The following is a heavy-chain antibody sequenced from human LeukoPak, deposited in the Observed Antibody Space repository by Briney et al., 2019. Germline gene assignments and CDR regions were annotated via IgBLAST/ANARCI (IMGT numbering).Heavy chain of an antibody. D-gene: IGHD3-10*01. CDR3: ARTDYYGSP. CDR1: RFTFTDYA. J-gene: IGHJ5*02. V-gene: IGHV3-30*04. Sequence: GGSLRLSCAASRFTFTDYAMHWVRQAPGKGLEWVAVISYDGSNKYYADSVKGRFTISRDNSKNTLYLQMNSLRADDTAVYYCARTDYYGSPWGQGTLVTVSS. CDR2: ISYDGSNK.